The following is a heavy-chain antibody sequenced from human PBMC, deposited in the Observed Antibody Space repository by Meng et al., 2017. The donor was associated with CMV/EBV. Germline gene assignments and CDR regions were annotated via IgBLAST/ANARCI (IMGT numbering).Heavy chain of an antibody. CDR3: ARAVRVYCSSTSCYIDY. Sequence: GGSLRLSCAASGFTFSSYWMHWVRQAPGKGLEWVAVISYDGSNKYYADSVKGRFTISRDNSKNTLYLQMNSLRAEDTAVYYCARAVRVYCSSTSCYIDYWGQGTLVTVSS. J-gene: IGHJ4*02. CDR2: ISYDGSNK. V-gene: IGHV3-30-3*01. CDR1: GFTFSSYW. D-gene: IGHD2-2*01.